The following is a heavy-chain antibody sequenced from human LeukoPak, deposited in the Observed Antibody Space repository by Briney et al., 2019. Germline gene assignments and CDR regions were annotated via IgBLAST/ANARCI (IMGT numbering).Heavy chain of an antibody. CDR3: ARESVAGPY. J-gene: IGHJ4*02. Sequence: ASVKVSCKASGGTFSNYALTWVRQAPGQGLEWMGGIIPVFGTADYAQDFQGRLTFTADDSTSTAYMELSSLRSEDTAVYYCARESVAGPYWGQGTLVTVSS. D-gene: IGHD6-19*01. V-gene: IGHV1-69*13. CDR2: IIPVFGTA. CDR1: GGTFSNYA.